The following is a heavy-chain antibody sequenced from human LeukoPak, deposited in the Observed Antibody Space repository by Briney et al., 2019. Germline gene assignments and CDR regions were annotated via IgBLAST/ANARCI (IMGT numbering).Heavy chain of an antibody. V-gene: IGHV1-8*03. CDR1: GYTFTSYD. D-gene: IGHD4-11*01. Sequence: GASVKVSCKASGYTFTSYDINWVRQATGQGLEWMGWMNPNSGNTGYAQKFQGRVTITRNTSISTAYMELSSLRSEDTAVYYCARYEDYSNYKNAFDIWGQGTMVTVSS. CDR3: ARYEDYSNYKNAFDI. CDR2: MNPNSGNT. J-gene: IGHJ3*02.